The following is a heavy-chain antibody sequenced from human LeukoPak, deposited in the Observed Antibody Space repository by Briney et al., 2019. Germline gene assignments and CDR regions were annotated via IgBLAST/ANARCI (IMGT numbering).Heavy chain of an antibody. V-gene: IGHV3-48*01. Sequence: PGGSLRLSCAASGFTFSIYSMNWVRQAPGKGLEWVSYISSSSSTIYYADSVKGRFTISRDNAKNSLYLQMNSLRAEDTAVYYCARALLAYCGGDCYNGFDPWGQGTLVTVSS. CDR3: ARALLAYCGGDCYNGFDP. D-gene: IGHD2-21*02. J-gene: IGHJ5*02. CDR1: GFTFSIYS. CDR2: ISSSSSTI.